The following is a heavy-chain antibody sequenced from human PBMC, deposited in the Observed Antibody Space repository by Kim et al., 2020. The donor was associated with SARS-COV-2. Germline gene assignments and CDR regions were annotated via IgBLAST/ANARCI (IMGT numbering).Heavy chain of an antibody. CDR3: ARVALERQYNWFDP. CDR1: GYTFSYSG. V-gene: IGHV1-18*01. Sequence: ASVKISCKVSGYTFSYSGITWVRQAPGQGLEWMGWISGYNGDTDYAQKYQGRVAMTTDTSTSTAYMELRDLRSDDTAVYYCARVALERQYNWFDPWGQGTLVTVSS. D-gene: IGHD1-1*01. J-gene: IGHJ5*02. CDR2: ISGYNGDT.